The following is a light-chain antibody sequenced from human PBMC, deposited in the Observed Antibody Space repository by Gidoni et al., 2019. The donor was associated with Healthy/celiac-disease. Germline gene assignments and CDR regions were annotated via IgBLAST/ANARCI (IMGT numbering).Light chain of an antibody. CDR3: QVWDSSSDHPV. CDR2: YDS. J-gene: IGLJ2*01. V-gene: IGLV3-21*04. CDR1: NSGSKS. Sequence: SYVLTQPPPVSVAPGKTARITCGGNNSGSKSVHWYQQKPGQAPVLVIYYDSDRPSGIPERFSGSNSGNTATLTISRVEAGDEADYYCQVWDSSSDHPVFGGGTKLTVL.